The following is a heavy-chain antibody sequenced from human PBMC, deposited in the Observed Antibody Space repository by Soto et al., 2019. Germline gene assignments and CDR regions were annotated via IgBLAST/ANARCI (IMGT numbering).Heavy chain of an antibody. CDR3: AKVRPPTSGSLDY. CDR1: GFTFSDYA. D-gene: IGHD1-26*01. CDR2: ISGGGRYT. V-gene: IGHV3-23*01. J-gene: IGHJ4*02. Sequence: DVQLLESGGGLVQPGGSLRLSCAASGFTFSDYAMTWVRQTPGKGLEWVSSISGGGRYTYYTDSVKGRFTISRDNSKNTLYLQMNSLRAEDTALYYCAKVRPPTSGSLDYWGQGNMVTVSS.